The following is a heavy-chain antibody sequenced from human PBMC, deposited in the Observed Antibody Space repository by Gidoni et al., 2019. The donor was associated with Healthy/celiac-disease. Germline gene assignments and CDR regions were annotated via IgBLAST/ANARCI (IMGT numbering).Heavy chain of an antibody. V-gene: IGHV4-59*01. Sequence: QVQLQESGPGLVKPSETLSLNCTVSGGSISSYYWSWIRQPPGKGLEWIGYIYYSGSTNYNPSLKSRVTISVDTSKNQFSLKLSSVTASDTAVYYCARDGVGGTGFVEGMDVWGQGTTVTVSS. J-gene: IGHJ6*02. CDR3: ARDGVGGTGFVEGMDV. D-gene: IGHD3-9*01. CDR1: GGSISSYY. CDR2: IYYSGST.